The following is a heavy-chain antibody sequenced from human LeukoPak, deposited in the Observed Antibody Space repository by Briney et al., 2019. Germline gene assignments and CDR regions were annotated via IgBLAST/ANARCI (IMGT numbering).Heavy chain of an antibody. CDR3: AKHVSGSLFYFDY. Sequence: GGSLRLSCAASVFTFRNWAMSGVRQAPGKGLEGVSCISGTCYNTYYADSVKGWFTISRDNYKNTLYLPMNSLGAEDKAVYYCAKHVSGSLFYFDYWGQRTLVTVSS. CDR1: VFTFRNWA. D-gene: IGHD3-10*01. J-gene: IGHJ4*02. CDR2: ISGTCYNT. V-gene: IGHV3-23*01.